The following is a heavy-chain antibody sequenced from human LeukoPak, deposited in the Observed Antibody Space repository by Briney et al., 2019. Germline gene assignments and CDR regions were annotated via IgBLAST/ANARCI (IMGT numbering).Heavy chain of an antibody. J-gene: IGHJ4*02. CDR1: GFTFDDYA. CDR3: ASGWPLSRAKGLEYPQPP. Sequence: GGSLRLSCAASGFTFDDYAMHWVRQAPGKGLEWVSGIRWNSGSIGYADSVKGRFTISRDNAKNSLYLQMNSLRAEDTAVYYCASGWPLSRAKGLEYPQPPWGQGTLVTVSS. V-gene: IGHV3-9*01. CDR2: IRWNSGSI. D-gene: IGHD2/OR15-2a*01.